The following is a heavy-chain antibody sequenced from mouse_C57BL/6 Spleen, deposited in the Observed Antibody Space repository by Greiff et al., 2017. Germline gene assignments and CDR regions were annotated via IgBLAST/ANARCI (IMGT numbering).Heavy chain of an antibody. V-gene: IGHV1-15*01. Sequence: QVQLQQSGAELVRPGASVTLSCKASGYTFTDYEMHWVKQTPVHGLEWIGAIDPETGGTAYNQKFKGKAILTADKSSSTAYMELRSLTSEDSAVYYCTSIITTVVATTSYYAMDYWGQGTSVTVSS. D-gene: IGHD1-1*01. J-gene: IGHJ4*01. CDR2: IDPETGGT. CDR1: GYTFTDYE. CDR3: TSIITTVVATTSYYAMDY.